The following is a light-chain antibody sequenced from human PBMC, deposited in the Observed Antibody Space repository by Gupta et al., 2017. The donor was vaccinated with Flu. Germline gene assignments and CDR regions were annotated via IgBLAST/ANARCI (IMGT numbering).Light chain of an antibody. CDR1: QSLLHSNGYNY. CDR2: LGS. CDR3: RRAPETALT. J-gene: IGKJ4*01. V-gene: IGKV2-28*01. Sequence: DIVMTQSPLSLPVTPGEPASISCRSSQSLLHSNGYNYLDWYLQKPGQSPQLLIYLGSNRASGVPDRCSGRGSGTEYTLKISRVEAEDVGVYYCRRAPETALTVGAEAKVGIK.